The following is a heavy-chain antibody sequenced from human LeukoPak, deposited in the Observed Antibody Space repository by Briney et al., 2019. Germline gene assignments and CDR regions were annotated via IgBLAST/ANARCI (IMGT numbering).Heavy chain of an antibody. V-gene: IGHV3-23*01. Sequence: PGGSLRLSCAASGFKFTTFAMTWVRQAPGKGLEWVPTITGSGYYTYYADSVKGRFTVSRDNSKNTLYLHMNSLRAEDTALYYCAKAPDFTDTKHELDYWGQGTLVTVSS. J-gene: IGHJ4*02. CDR2: ITGSGYYT. D-gene: IGHD2-8*01. CDR1: GFKFTTFA. CDR3: AKAPDFTDTKHELDY.